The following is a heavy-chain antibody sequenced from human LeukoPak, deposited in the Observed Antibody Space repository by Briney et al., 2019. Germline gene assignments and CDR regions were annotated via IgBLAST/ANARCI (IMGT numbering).Heavy chain of an antibody. J-gene: IGHJ3*02. V-gene: IGHV3-23*01. CDR2: LSGSGGST. CDR1: GFPFSSYA. CDR3: AKSSGVTIFGVVDNAFDI. Sequence: GGPLRRSCAASGFPFSSYAMSRVRQATGKVPDWVSALSGSGGSTCYADSVKGRFTISRDNSKNTLYLQMNSRRAEDTAVYYCAKSSGVTIFGVVDNAFDIWGQGTMVTVSS. D-gene: IGHD3-3*01.